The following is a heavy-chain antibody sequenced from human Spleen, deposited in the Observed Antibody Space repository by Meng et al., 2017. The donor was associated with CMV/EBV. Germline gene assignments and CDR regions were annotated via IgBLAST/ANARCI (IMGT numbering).Heavy chain of an antibody. CDR1: GFTFSGYV. CDR2: ISGSGGSA. CDR3: AKEGYNYYYYGMDV. Sequence: GGSLRLSCVASGFTFSGYVMTWVRQAPGKGLGWVSTISGSGGSAYYADSLKGRFTISRDNSKNTLYLQMNSLRAEDTAVYYCAKEGYNYYYYGMDVWGQGTTVTVSS. J-gene: IGHJ6*02. V-gene: IGHV3-23*01. D-gene: IGHD5-18*01.